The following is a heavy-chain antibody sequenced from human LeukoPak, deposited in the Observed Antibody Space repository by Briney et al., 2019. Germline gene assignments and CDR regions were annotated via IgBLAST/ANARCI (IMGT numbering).Heavy chain of an antibody. J-gene: IGHJ4*02. Sequence: SETLSLTCTVSGGSISSYYWSWIRQPPGKGLEWIGEINHSGSTNYNPSLKSRVTISIDTSKNQFSLKLTSVTAADTAVYYCARGLIYSYDSGTYRFYFDYWAQGTLVTVSP. CDR3: ARGLIYSYDSGTYRFYFDY. D-gene: IGHD3-10*01. V-gene: IGHV4-34*01. CDR1: GGSISSYY. CDR2: INHSGST.